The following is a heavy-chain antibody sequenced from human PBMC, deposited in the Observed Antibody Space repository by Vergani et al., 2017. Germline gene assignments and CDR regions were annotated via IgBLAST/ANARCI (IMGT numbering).Heavy chain of an antibody. D-gene: IGHD6-6*01. J-gene: IGHJ3*02. V-gene: IGHV3-43*01. CDR2: CSWDGGST. Sequence: EVQLVESGGVVLQPPLSLPLPFPPSSFPFPHFTFPLVRPAPGTGLVWVSLCSWDGGSTYYADSVKGRFTISRDNSKNSLYLQMNSLRTEDTALYYCAKDMGYSSSSYAFDIWGQGTMVTVSS. CDR1: SFPFPHFT. CDR3: AKDMGYSSSSYAFDI.